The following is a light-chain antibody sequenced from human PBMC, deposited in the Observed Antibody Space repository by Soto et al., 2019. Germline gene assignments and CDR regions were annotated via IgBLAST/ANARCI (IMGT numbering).Light chain of an antibody. CDR2: GAS. CDR1: QSISAN. J-gene: IGKJ1*01. V-gene: IGKV3-15*01. CDR3: QQYGSSPT. Sequence: EIVMTQSPATLSVSPGDRATLSCRASQSISANLAWYQQKPGQTPRLLIYGASTRASGVPAKFSGSGSGTDFTLTISRLEPEDFAVYYCQQYGSSPTFGQGTTGDIK.